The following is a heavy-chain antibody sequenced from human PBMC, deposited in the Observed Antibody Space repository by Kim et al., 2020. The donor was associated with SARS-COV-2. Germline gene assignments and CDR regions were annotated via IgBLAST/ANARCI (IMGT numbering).Heavy chain of an antibody. J-gene: IGHJ6*02. V-gene: IGHV1-2*04. CDR2: INPNSGGT. Sequence: ASVKVSCKASGYTFTGYYMHWVRQAPGQGLEWMGWINPNSGGTNYAQKFQGWVTMTRDTSISTAYMELSRLRSDDTAVYYCARSPGTALRLAPHYYGMDVWGQGTTVTVSS. D-gene: IGHD4-17*01. CDR1: GYTFTGYY. CDR3: ARSPGTALRLAPHYYGMDV.